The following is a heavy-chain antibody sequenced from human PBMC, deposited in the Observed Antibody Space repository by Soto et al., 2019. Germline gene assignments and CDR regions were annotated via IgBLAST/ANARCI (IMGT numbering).Heavy chain of an antibody. J-gene: IGHJ6*02. Sequence: GESLKISCKGSGYNFTSYWIYWVRQMPGKGLEWMGRIDPSDSYTNYSPSFQGHVTISADKAINTAYLQWSSLKASDTAMYYCARRKYCSTSSCYADYYYGMDVWGQGTTVTVSS. CDR1: GYNFTSYW. CDR3: ARRKYCSTSSCYADYYYGMDV. V-gene: IGHV5-10-1*01. CDR2: IDPSDSYT. D-gene: IGHD2-2*01.